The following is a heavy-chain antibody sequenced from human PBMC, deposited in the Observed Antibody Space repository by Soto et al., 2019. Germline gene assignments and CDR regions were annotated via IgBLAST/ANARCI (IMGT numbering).Heavy chain of an antibody. D-gene: IGHD6-13*01. CDR1: GGTFSSYA. CDR2: IIPIFGTA. Sequence: SVKVSCKASGGTFSSYAISWVRQAPGRGLEWMGGIIPIFGTANYAQKFQGRVTITADESTSTAYMELSSLRSEDTAVYYCARGLLAAAGIFDYWGQGTLVTVSS. V-gene: IGHV1-69*13. CDR3: ARGLLAAAGIFDY. J-gene: IGHJ4*02.